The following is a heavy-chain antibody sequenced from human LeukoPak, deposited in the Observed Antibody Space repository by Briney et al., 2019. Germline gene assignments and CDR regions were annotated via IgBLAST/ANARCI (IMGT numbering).Heavy chain of an antibody. CDR1: GFTFSSSA. V-gene: IGHV3-23*01. CDR3: AKILSISSTGPDY. Sequence: GGSLRLSCAASGFTFSSSAMTWVRQAPGKGLEWVSGVTGGGQRTYYAESVKGRFTISRDNSKNTLCLQMNSLRAEDTAVYYCAKILSISSTGPDYWGQGTLVTVSS. CDR2: VTGGGQRT. D-gene: IGHD1-1*01. J-gene: IGHJ4*02.